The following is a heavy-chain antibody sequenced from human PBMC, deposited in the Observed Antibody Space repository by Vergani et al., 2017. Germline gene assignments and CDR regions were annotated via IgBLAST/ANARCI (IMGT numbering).Heavy chain of an antibody. D-gene: IGHD6-13*01. CDR2: INPSGGST. CDR1: GYTFTSYY. CDR3: ARVEGYSSSWYGWFDP. J-gene: IGHJ5*02. Sequence: QVQLVQSGAEVKKPGASVKVSCKASGYTFTSYYMHWVRQAPGQGLEWMGIINPSGGSTSYAQKFQGRVTMTRDTSTSTVYMELSSLRSEDTAVYYCARVEGYSSSWYGWFDPWGQGTLVTVSS. V-gene: IGHV1-46*01.